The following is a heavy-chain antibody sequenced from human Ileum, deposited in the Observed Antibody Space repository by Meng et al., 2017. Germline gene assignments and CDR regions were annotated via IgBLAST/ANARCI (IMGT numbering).Heavy chain of an antibody. V-gene: IGHV4-34*12. CDR3: ARVELRGATRDSCGLDH. D-gene: IGHD3-22*01. CDR1: VASFTDYY. CDR2: VIQCGST. Sequence: RPTATLSPPRTVYVASFTDYYPNWKHQSPWKGLELIGKVIQCGSTNYDPSSNNRVTTLKVTFRVQFYMNMNSVSATDTAVYDCARVELRGATRDSCGLDHWGRGTLVTVSS. J-gene: IGHJ4*02.